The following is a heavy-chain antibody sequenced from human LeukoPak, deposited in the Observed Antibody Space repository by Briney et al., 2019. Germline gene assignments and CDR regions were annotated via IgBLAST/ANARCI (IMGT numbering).Heavy chain of an antibody. CDR1: GFSLSTSGMR. D-gene: IGHD1-26*01. J-gene: IGHJ4*02. CDR2: IDWDDDK. CDR3: ARGSGSYGLSFDY. V-gene: IGHV2-70*04. Sequence: SGPALVKPTQTLTLTCTFSGFSLSTSGMRVSWIRQPPGKALEWLARIDWDDDKFYSTSLKTRLTISKDTSKNQVVLTMTNMDPVDIATYYCARGSGSYGLSFDYWGQGTLVTVSS.